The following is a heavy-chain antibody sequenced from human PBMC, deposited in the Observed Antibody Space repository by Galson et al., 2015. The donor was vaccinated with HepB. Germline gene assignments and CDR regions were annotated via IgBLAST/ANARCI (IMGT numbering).Heavy chain of an antibody. CDR3: AKRASGHYFDY. J-gene: IGHJ4*02. V-gene: IGHV3-23*01. D-gene: IGHD7-27*01. Sequence: SLRLSCAASASGSTFSSYVMSWVRQAPGKGLEWVSSISGSGGSTYYADSVKGQFTISRDNSKNTLYLQMNSLRAEDTAVYYCAKRASGHYFDYWGQGTLVTVSS. CDR2: ISGSGGST. CDR1: ASGSTFSSYV.